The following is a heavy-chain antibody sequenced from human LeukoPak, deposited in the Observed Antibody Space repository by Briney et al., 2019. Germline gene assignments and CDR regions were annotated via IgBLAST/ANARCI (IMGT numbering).Heavy chain of an antibody. CDR2: ISPYNGHT. CDR1: GYIFINYG. J-gene: IGHJ4*02. Sequence: ASVKVSCKASGYIFINYGISWVRQAPGQRLEWMGWISPYNGHTNYAPNLQDRLTMTTDTSTSTAYMELRSLRSDDTAVYYCAKTRDTVLNEYWGQGTLVTVSS. CDR3: AKTRDTVLNEY. V-gene: IGHV1-18*01.